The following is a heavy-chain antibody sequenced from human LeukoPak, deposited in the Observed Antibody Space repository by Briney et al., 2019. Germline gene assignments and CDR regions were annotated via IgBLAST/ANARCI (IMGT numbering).Heavy chain of an antibody. Sequence: GGSLRLSCAASGFTFSDYDIHWARQAPGKGLEWVSAISGSGGSTYYADSVRGRFTISRDNSKNTLYLQMNSLRAEDTAVYYCAKDNWNEESLSFDYWGQGTLVTVSS. CDR2: ISGSGGST. CDR1: GFTFSDYD. V-gene: IGHV3-23*01. J-gene: IGHJ4*02. D-gene: IGHD1-20*01. CDR3: AKDNWNEESLSFDY.